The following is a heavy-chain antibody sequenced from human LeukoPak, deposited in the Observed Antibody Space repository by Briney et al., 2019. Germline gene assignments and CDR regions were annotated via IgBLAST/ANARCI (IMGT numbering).Heavy chain of an antibody. CDR2: IKKDGSEK. V-gene: IGHV3-7*01. CDR1: GFTFSSHW. CDR3: ARDLNYDFWSGETIGVDY. D-gene: IGHD3-3*01. J-gene: IGHJ4*02. Sequence: GGSLRLSCAASGFTFSSHWMSWVRQAPGKGLEWVANIKKDGSEKYYVDAVKGRFTISRDNAKTSLYLQMNSLRAEDTAVYYCARDLNYDFWSGETIGVDYWGQGTLVTVSS.